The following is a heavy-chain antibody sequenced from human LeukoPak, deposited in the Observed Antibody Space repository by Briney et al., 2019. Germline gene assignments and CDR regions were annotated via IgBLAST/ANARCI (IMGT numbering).Heavy chain of an antibody. Sequence: GGSLRLSCAASGFTFSSYEMNWVRQAPGKGLEWVSYISSSGSTIYYADSVKGRFTISRDNAKNSLYPQMNSLRAEDTAVYYCARTADYYYGMDVWGQGTTVTVSS. CDR3: ARTADYYYGMDV. CDR2: ISSSGSTI. J-gene: IGHJ6*02. CDR1: GFTFSSYE. V-gene: IGHV3-48*03.